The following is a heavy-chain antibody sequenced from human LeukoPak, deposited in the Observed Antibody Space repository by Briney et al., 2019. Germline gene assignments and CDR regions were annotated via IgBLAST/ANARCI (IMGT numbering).Heavy chain of an antibody. J-gene: IGHJ4*02. Sequence: PGGSLRLSCTASGFTFGDYAMSWVRQAPGKGLEWVGFIRSKAYSGTTEYAASVKGRFTISRDDSKSIAYLQMNSLKTEHTAVYYCTRVGYYYGSGSYYKRYFDYWGQGTLVTVSS. CDR3: TRVGYYYGSGSYYKRYFDY. CDR1: GFTFGDYA. D-gene: IGHD3-10*01. CDR2: IRSKAYSGTT. V-gene: IGHV3-49*04.